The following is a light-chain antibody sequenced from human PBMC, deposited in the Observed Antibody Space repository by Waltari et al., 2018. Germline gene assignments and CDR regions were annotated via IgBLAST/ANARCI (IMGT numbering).Light chain of an antibody. CDR1: SSTTGAGSD. Sequence: QSVLTQPPSVSGAPGQRVTTSCTGSSSTTGAGSDVHWYQQLPGTAPKPLIYGNSNRPSGVPDRFSGSKSGTSASLAITGLQAEDEADYYCQSYDSSLSGPYVVFGGGTKLTVL. V-gene: IGLV1-40*01. CDR2: GNS. J-gene: IGLJ2*01. CDR3: QSYDSSLSGPYVV.